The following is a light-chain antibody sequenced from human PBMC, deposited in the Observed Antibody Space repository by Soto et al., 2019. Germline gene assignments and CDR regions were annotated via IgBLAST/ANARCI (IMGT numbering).Light chain of an antibody. CDR3: SSYTSRSTRV. CDR2: DVN. Sequence: QSALTQPASVSGSPGQSITISCTGTSSDVGGYNYVSWYQQHPGKAHKLMIYDVNNRPSGVSNRFSGSKSGSTASLTISGLKAEDEAEYYCSSYTSRSTRVFGTGTKLTVL. J-gene: IGLJ1*01. CDR1: SSDVGGYNY. V-gene: IGLV2-14*01.